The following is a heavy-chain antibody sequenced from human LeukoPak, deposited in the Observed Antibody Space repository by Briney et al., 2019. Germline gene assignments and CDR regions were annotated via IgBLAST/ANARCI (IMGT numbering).Heavy chain of an antibody. V-gene: IGHV3-7*01. CDR3: ARVQWELRGVGSYFEY. J-gene: IGHJ4*02. Sequence: GGSLRLSCVVPGFTFSSYWMSWVRQAPGKGLEWVANIKQDGSEKYYVDSVKGRFTMSRDNAKNSLYPQMNSLRAEDTAVYYCARVQWELRGVGSYFEYWGQAALVTVSS. D-gene: IGHD1-26*01. CDR2: IKQDGSEK. CDR1: GFTFSSYW.